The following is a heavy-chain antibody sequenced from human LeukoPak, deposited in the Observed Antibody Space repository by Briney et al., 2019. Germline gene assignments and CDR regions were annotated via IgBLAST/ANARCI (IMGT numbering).Heavy chain of an antibody. V-gene: IGHV3-48*03. CDR3: ARDTTIPTSYGMDV. D-gene: IGHD1-1*01. CDR2: ISSSGSTI. J-gene: IGHJ6*02. Sequence: GGSLRLSCAASGFTFSSYAMNWVRQAPGKGLEWVSYISSSGSTIYYADSVKGRFTISRDNAKNSLYLQMNSLRAEDTAVYYCARDTTIPTSYGMDVWGQGTTVTVSS. CDR1: GFTFSSYA.